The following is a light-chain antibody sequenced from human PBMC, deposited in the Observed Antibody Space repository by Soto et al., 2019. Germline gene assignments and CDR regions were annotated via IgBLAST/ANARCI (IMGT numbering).Light chain of an antibody. CDR3: QQYKDYSWT. V-gene: IGKV1-5*03. J-gene: IGKJ1*01. CDR2: EAS. CDR1: QSIGIW. Sequence: IQMTQSPSTLSASVGDRVAITCRASQSIGIWLAWYQQKPGKAPRCLIYEASTLESGVPSRFSGSGSGTEFTLTVSSLQPEDFGTYYCQQYKDYSWTFGQGTKVEIK.